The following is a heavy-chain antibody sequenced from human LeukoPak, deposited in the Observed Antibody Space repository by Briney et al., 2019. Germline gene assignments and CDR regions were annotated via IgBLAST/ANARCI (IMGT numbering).Heavy chain of an antibody. CDR2: IYYSGST. V-gene: IGHV4-59*08. J-gene: IGHJ6*02. CDR3: ARQVPDYYYGMDV. CDR1: GGSISSYY. Sequence: SETLSLTCTVSGGSISSYYWSWIRQPPGKGLEWIGYIYYSGSTNHNPSLKSRVTISVDTSKNQFSLKLSSVTAADTAVYYCARQVPDYYYGMDVWGQGTTVTVSS.